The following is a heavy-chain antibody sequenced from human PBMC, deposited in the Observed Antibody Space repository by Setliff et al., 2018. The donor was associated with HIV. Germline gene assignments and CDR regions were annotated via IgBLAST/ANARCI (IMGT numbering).Heavy chain of an antibody. CDR1: GYSISSGYY. CDR3: ARHGRVYYYDSSSYNPQFFVL. D-gene: IGHD3-22*01. Sequence: KPSETLSLTCVVSGYSISSGYYWGWIRQSPGKGLEWIGNIFHDGTTYYSPSLKCRVTISVDTSKNQFSLKLTSMTAADSAVYYCARHGRVYYYDSSSYNPQFFVLWGRGTLVTVSS. V-gene: IGHV4-38-2*01. CDR2: IFHDGTT. J-gene: IGHJ2*01.